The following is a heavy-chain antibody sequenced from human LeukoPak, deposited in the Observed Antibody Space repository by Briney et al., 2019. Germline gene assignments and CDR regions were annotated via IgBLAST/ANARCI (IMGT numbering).Heavy chain of an antibody. D-gene: IGHD3-10*01. CDR3: ARVMVRGVIGWFDP. V-gene: IGHV4-4*02. J-gene: IGHJ5*02. CDR2: IYHSGST. Sequence: SGTLSLTCAVSGGSISSSNWWSWVRQPPGKGLEWIGEIYHSGSTNYNPSLKSRVTISVDKSKNQFSLKLSSVTAADPAVYYCARVMVRGVIGWFDPWGQGTLVTVSS. CDR1: GGSISSSNW.